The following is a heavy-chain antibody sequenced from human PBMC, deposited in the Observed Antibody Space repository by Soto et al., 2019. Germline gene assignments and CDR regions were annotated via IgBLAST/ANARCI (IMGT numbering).Heavy chain of an antibody. CDR3: ARTRDLLWFGEYHGEPHFDY. CDR1: GGSISSSSYY. Sequence: SETLSLTCTVSGGSISSSSYYWGWIRQPPGKGLEWIGSIYYSGSTYYNPSLKSRVTISVDTSKNQFSLKLSSVTAADTAVYYCARTRDLLWFGEYHGEPHFDYWGQGTLVTVSS. CDR2: IYYSGST. V-gene: IGHV4-39*01. J-gene: IGHJ4*02. D-gene: IGHD3-10*01.